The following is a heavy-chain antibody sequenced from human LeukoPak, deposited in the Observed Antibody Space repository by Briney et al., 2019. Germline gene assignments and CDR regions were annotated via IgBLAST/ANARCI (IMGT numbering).Heavy chain of an antibody. CDR2: ISGSGGST. CDR1: GFTFSSYG. V-gene: IGHV3-23*01. Sequence: GGSLRLSCAASGFTFSSYGMSWVRQAPGKGLEWVSAISGSGGSTYYADSVKGRFTISRDNAKKSVYLHMSSLRAEDTALYYCARLSAYYYGSYFYYYMDVWGKGTTVTVSS. J-gene: IGHJ6*03. CDR3: ARLSAYYYGSYFYYYMDV. D-gene: IGHD3-10*01.